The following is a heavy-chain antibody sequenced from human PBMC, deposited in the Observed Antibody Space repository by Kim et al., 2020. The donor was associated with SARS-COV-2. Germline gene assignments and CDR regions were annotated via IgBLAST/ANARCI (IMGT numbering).Heavy chain of an antibody. CDR2: IYYSGST. CDR1: GGSISSSSYY. D-gene: IGHD6-13*01. J-gene: IGHJ4*02. CDR3: ARHSSSWYEGYSREPEY. V-gene: IGHV4-39*01. Sequence: SETLSLTCTVSGGSISSSSYYWGWIRQPPGKGLEWIGSIYYSGSTYYNPSLKSRVTISVDTSKNQFSLKLSSVTAADTAVYYCARHSSSWYEGYSREPEYWGQGTLVTVSS.